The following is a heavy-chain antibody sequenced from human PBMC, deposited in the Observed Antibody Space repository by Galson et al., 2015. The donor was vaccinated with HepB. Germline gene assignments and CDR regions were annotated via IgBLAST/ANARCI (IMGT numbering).Heavy chain of an antibody. J-gene: IGHJ3*02. CDR1: GGTFSSYA. CDR3: AKGLLEWLLSLHAFDI. CDR2: IIPIFGTA. D-gene: IGHD3-3*01. V-gene: IGHV1-69*13. Sequence: SVKVSCKASGGTFSSYAISWVRQAPGQGLEWMGGIIPIFGTANYAQKFQGRVTITADESTSTAYMELSSLRSEDTAVYYCAKGLLEWLLSLHAFDIWGQGTMVTVSS.